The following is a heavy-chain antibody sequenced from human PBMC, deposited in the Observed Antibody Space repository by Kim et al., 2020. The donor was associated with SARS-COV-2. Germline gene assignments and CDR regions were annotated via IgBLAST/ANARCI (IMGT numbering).Heavy chain of an antibody. CDR3: ATGTDYGDSDY. CDR1: GGSISSYY. V-gene: IGHV4-59*01. Sequence: SETLSLTCTVSGGSISSYYWSWIRQPPGKGLEWIGYIYYSGSTNYNPSLKSRVTISVDTSKNQFSLKLSSVTAADTAVYYCATGTDYGDSDYWGQGTLVTVSS. CDR2: IYYSGST. J-gene: IGHJ4*02. D-gene: IGHD4-17*01.